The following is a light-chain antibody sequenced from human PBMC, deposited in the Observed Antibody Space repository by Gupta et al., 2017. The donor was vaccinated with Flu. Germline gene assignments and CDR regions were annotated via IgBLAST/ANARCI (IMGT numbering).Light chain of an antibody. J-gene: IGKJ2*01. CDR3: QQDNSYSGT. CDR2: KAS. V-gene: IGKV1-5*03. Sequence: DIQMTQSPSTLSASVGDRVTITCRASQSISSWLAWYQQKPGKAPKLLIYKASSLESGVPSRFSGSGSGTEFTLTISSLRPDDFATYYCQQDNSYSGTFGQGTKLEIK. CDR1: QSISSW.